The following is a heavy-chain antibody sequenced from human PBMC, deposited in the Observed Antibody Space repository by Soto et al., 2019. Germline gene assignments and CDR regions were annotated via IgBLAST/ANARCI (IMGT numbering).Heavy chain of an antibody. CDR3: AIRMYSTRWYYLDY. J-gene: IGHJ4*02. CDR1: GFTVSSYA. Sequence: EMQLLESGGGLVQAGGSLKLSCAASGFTVSSYALNWVRQAPGKGLGWVSGIRASTYYADSVKGRFTISRDTSNNTLYLQMNSLRAEDTAIYFCAIRMYSTRWYYLDYWGKGTLVTVSS. D-gene: IGHD6-13*01. V-gene: IGHV3-23*01. CDR2: IRAST.